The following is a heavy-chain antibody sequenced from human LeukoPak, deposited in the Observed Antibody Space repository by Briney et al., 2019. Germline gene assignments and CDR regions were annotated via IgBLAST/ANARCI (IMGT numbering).Heavy chain of an antibody. CDR3: ARDAFGELSSWFDP. V-gene: IGHV1-69*01. J-gene: IGHJ5*02. D-gene: IGHD3-10*01. Sequence: SVKVSCKASGGTFSSYAISWARQAPGQGLEWMGGIIPIFGTANYAQRFQGRVTITADESTSTAYMELSSLRSEDTAVYYCARDAFGELSSWFDPWGQGTLVTVSS. CDR2: IIPIFGTA. CDR1: GGTFSSYA.